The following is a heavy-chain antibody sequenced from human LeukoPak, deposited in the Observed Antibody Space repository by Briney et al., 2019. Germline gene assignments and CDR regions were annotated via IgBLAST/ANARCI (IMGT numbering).Heavy chain of an antibody. CDR3: TREVSTVTFDY. D-gene: IGHD4-17*01. Sequence: SETLSLTCTVSGGSISSYYWSWIRQSPGKGLEWIGYVYYNGLTSYNASLRSRLILSVDTARNQVSLKLTSVTAADTAVYYCTREVSTVTFDYWGQGTLVTVSS. CDR2: VYYNGLT. V-gene: IGHV4-59*01. J-gene: IGHJ4*02. CDR1: GGSISSYY.